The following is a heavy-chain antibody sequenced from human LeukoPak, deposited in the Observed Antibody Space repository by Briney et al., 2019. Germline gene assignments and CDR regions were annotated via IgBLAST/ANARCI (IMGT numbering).Heavy chain of an antibody. J-gene: IGHJ4*02. V-gene: IGHV3-23*01. Sequence: GGSLSLSCAASGFTFSSYAMSWVRQAPGKGLEWVSAISGSGGSTYYADSVKGRFTISRDNSKNTLYLQMNSLRAEDTAVYYCAKVSGIAAAGTLGYWGQGTLVTVSS. CDR1: GFTFSSYA. D-gene: IGHD6-13*01. CDR3: AKVSGIAAAGTLGY. CDR2: ISGSGGST.